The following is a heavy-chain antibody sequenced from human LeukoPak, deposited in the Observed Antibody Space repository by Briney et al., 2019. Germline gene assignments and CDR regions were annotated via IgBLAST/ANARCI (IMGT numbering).Heavy chain of an antibody. Sequence: GGSLRLSCAASGFTFSDYYMSWIRQAPGKGLEWVSAISGSGGSTYYADSVKGRFTISRDNSKNTPYLQMNSLRAEDTAVYYCAKGPKRITMVRVDVWGQGTTVTVSS. CDR2: ISGSGGST. CDR3: AKGPKRITMVRVDV. CDR1: GFTFSDYY. J-gene: IGHJ6*02. D-gene: IGHD3-10*01. V-gene: IGHV3-23*01.